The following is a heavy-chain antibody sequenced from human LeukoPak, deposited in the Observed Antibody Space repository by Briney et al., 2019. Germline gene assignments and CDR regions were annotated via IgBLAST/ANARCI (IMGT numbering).Heavy chain of an antibody. CDR2: ISWDGDRT. CDR1: GFTFCDDA. V-gene: IGHV3-20*04. D-gene: IGHD6-6*01. J-gene: IGHJ4*02. Sequence: GGSLRLSCAASGFTFCDDAMGWVRQAPGKGLELVSGISWDGDRTAYADSVTGRFTISRDNAKMYLQMNSLRAEDTALYYCARGYRRYSNSAPSDYWGQGTLVTVSS. CDR3: ARGYRRYSNSAPSDY.